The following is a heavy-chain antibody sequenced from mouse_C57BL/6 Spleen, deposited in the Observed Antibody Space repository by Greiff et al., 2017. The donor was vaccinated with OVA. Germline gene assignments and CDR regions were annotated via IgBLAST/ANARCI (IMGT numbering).Heavy chain of an antibody. CDR3: ARSGDYDFFDY. V-gene: IGHV1-61*01. Sequence: QQSCKASGYTFTSYWMDWVKQRPGQGLEWIGNIYPSDSETHYNQKFKDKATLTVDKSSSTAYMQLSSLTSEDSAVYYCARSGDYDFFDYWGQGTTLTVSS. CDR2: IYPSDSET. CDR1: GYTFTSYW. J-gene: IGHJ2*01. D-gene: IGHD2-4*01.